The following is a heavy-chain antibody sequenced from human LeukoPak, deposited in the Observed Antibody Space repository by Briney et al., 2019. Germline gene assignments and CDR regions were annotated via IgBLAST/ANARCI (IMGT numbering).Heavy chain of an antibody. CDR3: ARDQGLRGDQAYYFDS. D-gene: IGHD3-10*01. CDR1: GGSNSSIY. CDR2: IYTSGST. J-gene: IGHJ4*02. Sequence: SETLSLTCTLSGGSNSSIYGRWLRQPAGKGLEWIGRIYTSGSTNYNPSLKSRVTMSVDTSKNQFSLKLTSLTAADTAVYHCARDQGLRGDQAYYFDSSRQGGLVTVSS. V-gene: IGHV4-4*07.